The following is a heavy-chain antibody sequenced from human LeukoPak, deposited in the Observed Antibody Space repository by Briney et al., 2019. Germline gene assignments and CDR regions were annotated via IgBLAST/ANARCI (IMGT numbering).Heavy chain of an antibody. V-gene: IGHV3-49*04. CDR2: IRSKDSGGTT. J-gene: IGHJ4*02. D-gene: IGHD3-3*01. CDR3: TRYYDYWSIFDY. CDR1: GFTFGDYA. Sequence: GGSLRLSCIVSGFTFGDYAMSWVRQGPGKGLEWVGFIRSKDSGGTTEYAASVKGRFTISRDDSKSIAYLQMNSLKTEDTAVYYCTRYYDYWSIFDYWGQGTLVTVSS.